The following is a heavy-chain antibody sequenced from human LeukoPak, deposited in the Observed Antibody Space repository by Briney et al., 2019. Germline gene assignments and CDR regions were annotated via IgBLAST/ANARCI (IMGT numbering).Heavy chain of an antibody. J-gene: IGHJ4*02. CDR3: ARDMYYDSSGYAD. CDR2: ISSSGSTI. D-gene: IGHD3-22*01. Sequence: GGSLRLSCAASGFTFSDYYMSWIRQATGKGLEWVSYISSSGSTIYYADSVKGRFTISRDNAKNSLYLQMNSLRAEDTAVYYCARDMYYDSSGYADWGQGTLVTVSS. CDR1: GFTFSDYY. V-gene: IGHV3-11*01.